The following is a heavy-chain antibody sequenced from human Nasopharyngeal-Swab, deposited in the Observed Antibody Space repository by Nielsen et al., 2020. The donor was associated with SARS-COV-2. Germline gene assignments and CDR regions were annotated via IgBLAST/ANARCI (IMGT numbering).Heavy chain of an antibody. V-gene: IGHV3-11*01. CDR2: ISSSGSTI. CDR3: ARDGSSWNLYYYYYGMDV. D-gene: IGHD6-13*01. J-gene: IGHJ6*02. Sequence: SPKTPCAASGFTFSDYYMSWIRQAPGKGLEWVSYISSSGSTIYYADSVKGRFTISRDNAKNSLYLQMNSLRAEDTAVYYCARDGSSWNLYYYYYGMDVWGQGTTVTVSS. CDR1: GFTFSDYY.